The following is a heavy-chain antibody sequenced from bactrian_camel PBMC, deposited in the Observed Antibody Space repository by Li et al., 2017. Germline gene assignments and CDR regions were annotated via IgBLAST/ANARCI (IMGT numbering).Heavy chain of an antibody. D-gene: IGHD5*01. Sequence: HVQLVESGGGSVQAGGSVRLSCAASAFSIRHSCAGWFRQAPGKEREGVATLNSDGTTTYADSVKGRFTISKDNANNTVYLQMNSLKPEDTAMYTCATSPGWTPWCAVNFGSRFNFWGQGTQVTVS. CDR3: ATSPGWTPWCAVNFGSRFNF. CDR1: AFSIRHSC. J-gene: IGHJ4*01. V-gene: IGHV3S53*01. CDR2: LNSDGTT.